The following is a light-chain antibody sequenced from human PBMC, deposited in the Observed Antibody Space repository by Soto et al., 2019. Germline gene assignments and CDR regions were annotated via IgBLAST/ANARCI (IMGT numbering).Light chain of an antibody. CDR2: EVS. J-gene: IGLJ1*01. CDR3: SSYTSSSTLV. CDR1: SSDVGGYHY. Sequence: QSALTQPASVSGSPGQSIIISCTGTSSDVGGYHYVSWYQQHPGKAPKLMIYEVSNQPSGVSNRFSGSKSGNTASLTISGLQAEDEADYYCSSYTSSSTLVFGTGTKLTVL. V-gene: IGLV2-14*01.